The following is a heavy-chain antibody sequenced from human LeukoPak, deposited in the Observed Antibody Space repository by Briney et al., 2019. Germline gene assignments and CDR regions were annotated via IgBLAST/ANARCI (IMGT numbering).Heavy chain of an antibody. D-gene: IGHD3-3*01. V-gene: IGHV1-18*01. CDR3: ARAPYDFWSGYYRAGYFDL. Sequence: ASVKVSCKASGGTFSSYAIGWVRQAPGQGLEWMGWISAYNGNTNYAQKLQGRVTMTTDTSTSTAYMELRSLRSDDTAVYYCARAPYDFWSGYYRAGYFDLWGRGTLVTVSS. J-gene: IGHJ2*01. CDR1: GGTFSSYA. CDR2: ISAYNGNT.